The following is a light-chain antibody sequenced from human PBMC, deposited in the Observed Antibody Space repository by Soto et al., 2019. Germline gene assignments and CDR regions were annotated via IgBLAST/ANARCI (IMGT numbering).Light chain of an antibody. V-gene: IGKV3-15*01. Sequence: EILVTQSPVTLSVSPGERATLPGSARNSGSSNSAWYQQTPHAAPLLIIYGASTRATGLPARISSSWCTTESTLTISIQQSEDVAFYYQHQNNNWPRTFGQGTKVDNK. CDR1: NSGSSN. CDR2: GAS. CDR3: HQNNNWPRT. J-gene: IGKJ1*01.